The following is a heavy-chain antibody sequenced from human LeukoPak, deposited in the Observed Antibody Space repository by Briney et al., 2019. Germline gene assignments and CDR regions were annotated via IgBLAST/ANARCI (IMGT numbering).Heavy chain of an antibody. V-gene: IGHV3-30*04. CDR2: ISSDGSFK. CDR3: AKDGGVAVAGTFDY. J-gene: IGHJ4*02. CDR1: GFTFNNYA. Sequence: PGGSLRLSCAASGFTFNNYAMHWVRQAPGKGLEWVAVISSDGSFKYYADSVKGRFTISRDISKNTLSLQPNSLRTEDTAVYYCAKDGGVAVAGTFDYWGQGTLVSVSS. D-gene: IGHD6-19*01.